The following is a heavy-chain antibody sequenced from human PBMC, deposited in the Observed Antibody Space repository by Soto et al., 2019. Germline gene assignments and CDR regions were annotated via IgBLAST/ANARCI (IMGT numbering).Heavy chain of an antibody. Sequence: QVQLQESGPGLVKPSETLSLTCTVSGGSISSYYWSWIRQPPGKGLEWIGYIYYSGSTSYNPSLRSRVTMSVDTAKNQFSLKLSSVTAADTAVYYCAGDEGATQYYFDYWGQGTLVTVSS. D-gene: IGHD1-26*01. CDR2: IYYSGST. CDR1: GGSISSYY. V-gene: IGHV4-59*01. CDR3: AGDEGATQYYFDY. J-gene: IGHJ4*02.